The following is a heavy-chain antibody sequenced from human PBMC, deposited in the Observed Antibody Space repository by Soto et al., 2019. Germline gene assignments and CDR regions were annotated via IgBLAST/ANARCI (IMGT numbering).Heavy chain of an antibody. V-gene: IGHV3-23*01. D-gene: IGHD6-13*01. J-gene: IGHJ4*02. CDR3: AKRSFQLGLPFDY. CDR2: VSGSGGST. CDR1: GFTFSSYA. Sequence: EVQVLESGGGLVQPGGSLRLSCVASGFTFSSYAMSWVRQAPGKGLEWVSFVSGSGGSTDYADSVKGRFTISRDNSKSTLYLQLNSLRAEDTAMYYCAKRSFQLGLPFDYWCQGTLVTVSS.